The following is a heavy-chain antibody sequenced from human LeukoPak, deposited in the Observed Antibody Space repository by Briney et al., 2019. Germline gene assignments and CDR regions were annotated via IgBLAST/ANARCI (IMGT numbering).Heavy chain of an antibody. CDR1: GGSNNSYY. J-gene: IGHJ5*02. V-gene: IGHV4-4*09. CDR2: THPSGNT. Sequence: SETLSLTCTVSGGSNNSYYWSWIRQPPGKGLEWIGYTHPSGNTNYSPSLKSRVTISIDMSRNQFSLKLSSVAAADTAVYYCARKAPKKGWFDPWGQGTLVTVSS. CDR3: ARKAPKKGWFDP.